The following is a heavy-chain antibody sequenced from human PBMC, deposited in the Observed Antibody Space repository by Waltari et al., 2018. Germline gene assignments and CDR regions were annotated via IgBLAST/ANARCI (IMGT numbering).Heavy chain of an antibody. D-gene: IGHD4-17*01. CDR2: ISGSGGST. Sequence: VQLLESGGGLVQSGGSLRLPCAASGFTCRSYDMHWVRQAPGKGVEWVSVISGSGGSTDYADSVKGRFTISRDNSKNTLYLQMNNLRVEDTAVYYCASSLYGDYTQIWGRVFDYWGQGTLVTVSS. V-gene: IGHV3-23*01. CDR1: GFTCRSYD. J-gene: IGHJ4*02. CDR3: ASSLYGDYTQIWGRVFDY.